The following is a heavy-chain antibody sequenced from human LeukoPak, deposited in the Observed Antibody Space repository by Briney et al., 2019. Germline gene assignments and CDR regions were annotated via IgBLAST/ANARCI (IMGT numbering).Heavy chain of an antibody. CDR1: GFTFSSYA. J-gene: IGHJ1*01. V-gene: IGHV3-7*01. D-gene: IGHD2-21*02. CDR2: INPDGRDT. CDR3: TSWGDTTAEYFQR. Sequence: GXSLRLSWAAYGFTFSSYAMSWVRQAPGKGLEWVAHINPDGRDTYYVDSVKGRFTISRDNAQNSMYLQMNSLRVEDTAVYYCTSWGDTTAEYFQRWGQGTLVTVSS.